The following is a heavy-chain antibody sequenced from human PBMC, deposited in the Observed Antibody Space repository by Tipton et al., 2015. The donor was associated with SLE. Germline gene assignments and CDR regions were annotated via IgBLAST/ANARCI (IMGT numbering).Heavy chain of an antibody. V-gene: IGHV4-59*01. CDR2: IYYSGST. CDR3: ARDSVSSWALNAFDF. D-gene: IGHD6-13*01. J-gene: IGHJ3*01. CDR1: GGSISSYY. Sequence: TLSLTCTVSGGSISSYYWSWIRQPSGKGLEWIGYIYYSGSTNYNPSLKSRVTISVDTSKNQFSLKLSSVTAADTAVYYCARDSVSSWALNAFDFWDQGTMVTVSS.